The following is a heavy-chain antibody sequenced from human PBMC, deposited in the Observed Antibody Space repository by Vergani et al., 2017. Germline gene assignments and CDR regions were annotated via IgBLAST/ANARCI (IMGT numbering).Heavy chain of an antibody. CDR2: ISSSSSYI. CDR3: AGGHSGSYQEGDY. J-gene: IGHJ4*02. D-gene: IGHD1-26*01. V-gene: IGHV3-21*01. Sequence: EVQLVESGGGLVKPGGSLRLSCAASGFTFSSYSMNWVRQAPGKGLEWVSSISSSSSYIYYADSVKGRFTISRDNAKNSLYLQMNSLRAEDTAVYYCAGGHSGSYQEGDYWGQGTLVTVSS. CDR1: GFTFSSYS.